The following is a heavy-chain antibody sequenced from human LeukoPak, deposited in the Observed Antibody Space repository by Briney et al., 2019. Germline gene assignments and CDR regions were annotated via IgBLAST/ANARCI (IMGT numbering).Heavy chain of an antibody. Sequence: GGSVSLFCAACGFVFSNCDMQWVRHPTRRGLAGVEHILVDGDTQYADSGKGRITISRDNAKRSVFLQMNNLRDGDTAVYYCIRDRLGERTFEIWGQGTMVSVSS. V-gene: IGHV3-13*01. CDR2: ILVDGDT. J-gene: IGHJ3*02. CDR1: GFVFSNCD. CDR3: IRDRLGERTFEI. D-gene: IGHD3-10*01.